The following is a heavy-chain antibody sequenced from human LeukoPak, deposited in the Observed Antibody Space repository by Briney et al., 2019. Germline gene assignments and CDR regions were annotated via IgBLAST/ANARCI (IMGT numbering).Heavy chain of an antibody. Sequence: LRLSCAASGFTFSSYAMHWVRQAPGKGREWLGCIYYSGTTYFHRSLKSRVTITVDTTKNQYLLNLNPGTAEDTAVYCSATQVAAARTYFDYWGQGTLVTVSS. CDR1: GFTFSSYAMH. J-gene: IGHJ4*02. V-gene: IGHV4-59*04. D-gene: IGHD6-13*01. CDR3: ATQVAAARTYFDY. CDR2: IYYSGTT.